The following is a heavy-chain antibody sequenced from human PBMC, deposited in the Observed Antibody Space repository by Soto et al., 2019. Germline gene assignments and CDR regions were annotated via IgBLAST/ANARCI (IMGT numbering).Heavy chain of an antibody. CDR3: SRAAAGSLFDY. CDR2: ITSSSSYI. V-gene: IGHV3-21*01. D-gene: IGHD6-13*01. CDR1: GFTFSSYT. Sequence: GGSLRLSCAASGFTFSSYTMNWVRQPPGKGLEWVSSITSSSSYIYYADSLKGRFTISRDNAKNSLHLQMNSLRDEDTAVYYCSRAAAGSLFDYWGQGTLVTVSS. J-gene: IGHJ4*02.